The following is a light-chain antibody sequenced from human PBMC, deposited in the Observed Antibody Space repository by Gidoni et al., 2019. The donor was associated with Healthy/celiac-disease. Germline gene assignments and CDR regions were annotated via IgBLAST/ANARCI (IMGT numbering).Light chain of an antibody. V-gene: IGLV7-43*01. CDR3: LLYYGGAQPWV. J-gene: IGLJ3*02. CDR2: RTS. CDR1: TGAVTSGYY. Sequence: QTVVTQEPSLTVSPGGTVTLPCASSTGAVTSGYYPNWFKQKPGQAPRALIYRTSNKHTRTPARCSGALLGGKADLTLSGVQHEDEAEYYCLLYYGGAQPWVFGGGTKLTVL.